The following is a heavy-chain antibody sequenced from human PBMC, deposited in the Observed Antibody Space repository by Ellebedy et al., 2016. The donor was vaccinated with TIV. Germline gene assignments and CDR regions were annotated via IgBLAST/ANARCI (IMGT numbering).Heavy chain of an antibody. Sequence: AASVKVSCKGSGYTFTNHGITWVRQAPGQGLEWMGWVSAYNGDIKYAQKFQDRVTMTTDTSTSSGYMELMSLRSDDTAVYFCATGRSMIRGFDYWGQGTLVTVSS. CDR2: VSAYNGDI. J-gene: IGHJ4*02. CDR1: GYTFTNHG. CDR3: ATGRSMIRGFDY. V-gene: IGHV1-18*01. D-gene: IGHD3-10*01.